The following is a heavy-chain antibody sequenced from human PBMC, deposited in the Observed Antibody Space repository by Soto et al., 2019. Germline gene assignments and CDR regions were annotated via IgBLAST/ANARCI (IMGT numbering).Heavy chain of an antibody. V-gene: IGHV3-74*01. J-gene: IGHJ6*02. Sequence: HPGGSLRLSCAASGLSFTSYWIHWVRQAPGKGLVWVSRINNDGSSISYADSVKGRFTISRDNAKNTLCLQMSSLRAEDTAVYYCARDNFFYGLDVWGQGTTVTVSS. CDR3: ARDNFFYGLDV. CDR1: GLSFTSYW. CDR2: INNDGSSI.